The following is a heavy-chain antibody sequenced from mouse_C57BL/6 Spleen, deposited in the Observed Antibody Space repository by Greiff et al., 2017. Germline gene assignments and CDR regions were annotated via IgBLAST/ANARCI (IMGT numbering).Heavy chain of an antibody. V-gene: IGHV1-64*01. J-gene: IGHJ4*01. D-gene: IGHD1-1*01. Sequence: QVQLQQPGAELVKPGASVKLSCKASGYTFTSYWMHWVKQRPGQGLEWIGMIHPNSGSTNFNEKFKSKATLTVDKSSSTAYMLLSSLTSEDSAVYYCARGYYGPLYYAMDYWGQGTSVTVSS. CDR3: ARGYYGPLYYAMDY. CDR2: IHPNSGST. CDR1: GYTFTSYW.